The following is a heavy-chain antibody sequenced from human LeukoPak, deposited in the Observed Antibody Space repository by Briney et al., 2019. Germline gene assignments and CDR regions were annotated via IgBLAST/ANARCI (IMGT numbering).Heavy chain of an antibody. V-gene: IGHV4-39*07. J-gene: IGHJ4*02. CDR3: ARSSGSWGARRYYFDY. D-gene: IGHD1-26*01. CDR1: GGSISSSSYY. Sequence: SETLSLTCTVSGGSISSSSYYWGWIRQPPGKGLEWIGSIYYSGSTYYNPSLKSRVTISVDTSKNQFSLKLSSVTAADTAVYYCARSSGSWGARRYYFDYWGQGTLVTVSS. CDR2: IYYSGST.